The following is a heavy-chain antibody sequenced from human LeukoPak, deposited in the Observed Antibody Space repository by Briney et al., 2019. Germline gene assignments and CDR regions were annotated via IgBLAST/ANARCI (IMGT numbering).Heavy chain of an antibody. Sequence: ASVTVSFKASGYTFIDYFIHWMRQTPGQGLEWLGWINPTSGVTRYAQKFQDRVTMTRDTAAYMELSSLKSDYTAMYYCVRAVSGTLGGAFDIWGQGTAVTVSS. CDR1: GYTFIDYF. J-gene: IGHJ3*02. V-gene: IGHV1-2*02. D-gene: IGHD1-7*01. CDR2: INPTSGVT. CDR3: VRAVSGTLGGAFDI.